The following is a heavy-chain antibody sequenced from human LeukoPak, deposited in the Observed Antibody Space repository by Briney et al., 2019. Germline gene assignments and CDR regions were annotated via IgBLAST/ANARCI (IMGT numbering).Heavy chain of an antibody. J-gene: IGHJ1*01. V-gene: IGHV5-51*01. CDR2: IYPGDSDT. CDR3: ARGGLRDVYFQH. Sequence: GESLKISCEASEYSFNVYWIGWVRQMPGKGLEWMGIIYPGDSDTRYSPSFQGQVTISADKSISTAYLQWSSLKASDTAMYYCARGGLRDVYFQHWGQGTLVTVSS. CDR1: EYSFNVYW. D-gene: IGHD4-17*01.